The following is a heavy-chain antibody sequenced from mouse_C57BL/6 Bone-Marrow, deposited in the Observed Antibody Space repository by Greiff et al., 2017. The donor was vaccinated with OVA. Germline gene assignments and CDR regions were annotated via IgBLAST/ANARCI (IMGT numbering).Heavy chain of an antibody. J-gene: IGHJ1*03. CDR3: AREEDVYWYFDV. Sequence: EVKVVESGGGLVKPGGSLKLSCAASGFTFSSYAMSWVRQTPEKRLEWVATISDGGSYTYYPDNVKGRFTISRDNAKNNLYLQMSHLKSEDTAMYYCAREEDVYWYFDVWGTGTTVTVSS. CDR2: ISDGGSYT. CDR1: GFTFSSYA. V-gene: IGHV5-4*01.